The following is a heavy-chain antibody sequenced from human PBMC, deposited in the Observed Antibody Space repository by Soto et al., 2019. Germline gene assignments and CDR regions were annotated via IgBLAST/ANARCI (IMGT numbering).Heavy chain of an antibody. D-gene: IGHD6-19*01. CDR1: GFTFSDYA. CDR3: AKGGRQWLVTSDFNY. Sequence: VQLVESGGGVVQPGRSLRLSCAASGFTFSDYAMHWVRQAPGKGLECVAVVSHDGRNTHYADSVKGRFTISRDSSKNTVSLEMTSPRAEDTAVYYCAKGGRQWLVTSDFNYWGQGALVTVSS. J-gene: IGHJ4*02. V-gene: IGHV3-30*18. CDR2: VSHDGRNT.